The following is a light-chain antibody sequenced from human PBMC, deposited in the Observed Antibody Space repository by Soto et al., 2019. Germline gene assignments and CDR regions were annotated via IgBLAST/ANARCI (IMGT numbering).Light chain of an antibody. V-gene: IGLV2-23*01. CDR3: CSYAGSSSWV. CDR1: SSDVGNYYL. Sequence: SALTQPASVSGSPGQSITISCTGTSSDVGNYYLVSWYQQHPGKAPKLMIYEADKRPSGVSNRFSGSKSGNTASLTISGLQPEDEADYYCCSYAGSSSWVFGGGTKGPS. J-gene: IGLJ2*01. CDR2: EAD.